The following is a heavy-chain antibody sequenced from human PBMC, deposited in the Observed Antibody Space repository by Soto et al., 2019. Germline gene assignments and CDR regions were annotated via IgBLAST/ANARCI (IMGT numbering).Heavy chain of an antibody. V-gene: IGHV3-74*01. CDR2: IKTDGSST. CDR1: GFTFSSYW. J-gene: IGHJ3*01. CDR3: ARGIAGYYGLDV. D-gene: IGHD3-10*01. Sequence: EVQLVESGGGLVQPGGSLRLSCEASGFTFSSYWMHWVRQVPGKGLVWVSRIKTDGSSTNYADSVKGRFTISRDNAQNTVDVQMNSLRVEDKPVYYCARGIAGYYGLDVWGQGTMVTVS.